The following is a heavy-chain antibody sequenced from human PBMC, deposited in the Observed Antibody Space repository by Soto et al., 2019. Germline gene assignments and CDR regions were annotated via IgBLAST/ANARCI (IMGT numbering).Heavy chain of an antibody. CDR3: ARSHDFWSGSLDY. V-gene: IGHV4-59*01. D-gene: IGHD3-3*01. CDR1: GGSISSYY. Sequence: QVQLQESGPGLVKPSETLSLTCTVSGGSISSYYWSWIRQPPGKGLEWIGYIYYSGSTNYNPSLNSRVTISVDTSKNQFSLKLSSVTAADTAVYYCARSHDFWSGSLDYWGQGTLVTVSS. J-gene: IGHJ4*02. CDR2: IYYSGST.